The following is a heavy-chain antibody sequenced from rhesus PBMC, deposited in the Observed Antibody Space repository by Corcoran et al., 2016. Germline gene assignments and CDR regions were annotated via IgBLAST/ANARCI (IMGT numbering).Heavy chain of an antibody. J-gene: IGHJ4*01. CDR2: IYGRRGSN. CDR3: ATGYSSWSHYFDY. V-gene: IGHV4-160*01. Sequence: QVQLQESGPGLVKPSETLSLTCAVSGGSFSSYWWDWIRQPPGKGLEWIGSIYGRRGSNEYNHSLKSRATISRDTSKNQFSLKLSAVTAADTAVYYCATGYSSWSHYFDYWGQGVLVTVSS. CDR1: GGSFSSYW. D-gene: IGHD6-13*01.